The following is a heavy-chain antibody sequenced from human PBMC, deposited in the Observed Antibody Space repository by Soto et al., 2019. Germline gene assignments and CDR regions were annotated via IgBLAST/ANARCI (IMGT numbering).Heavy chain of an antibody. V-gene: IGHV1-46*01. CDR2: INPNGGST. J-gene: IGHJ5*01. Sequence: ASLKVSCKASGYTLTTVYIHWVRQAPGQGPEWMAVINPNGGSTSYAQKFQGRRTMTRDTAASTLYMELSSLRSEDTAVYYCARGRSKTEYCGDSSFDFWG. CDR3: ARGRSKTEYCGDSSFDF. D-gene: IGHD1-1*01. CDR1: GYTLTTVY.